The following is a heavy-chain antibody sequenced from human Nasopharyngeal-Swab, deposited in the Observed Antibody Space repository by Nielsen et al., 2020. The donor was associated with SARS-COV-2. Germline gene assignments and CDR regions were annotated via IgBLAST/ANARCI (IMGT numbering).Heavy chain of an antibody. D-gene: IGHD2-2*01. CDR2: IYHSGST. Sequence: WIRQPPGKGLEWIGEIYHSGSTNYNPSLTSRVTISVDKSKNQFSLKLRSVTAADTAVFYCARHMPGGPTAFDIWGQGTVVTVSS. J-gene: IGHJ3*02. CDR3: ARHMPGGPTAFDI. V-gene: IGHV4-4*02.